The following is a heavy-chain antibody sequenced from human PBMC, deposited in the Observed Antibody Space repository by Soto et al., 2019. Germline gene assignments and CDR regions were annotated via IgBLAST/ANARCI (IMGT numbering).Heavy chain of an antibody. CDR1: GYTFTTYC. D-gene: IGHD2-15*01. J-gene: IGHJ5*02. CDR3: VRKGCFGTCNWFVP. Sequence: ASVKVSCKASGYTFTTYCISWLRQAPGQGLEWMGWINTNNGDTKYAQNFQGRVTMTTDTSTSTAYMEVRSLTSDDTAVYYCVRKGCFGTCNWFVPWGQGTLVTVSS. CDR2: INTNNGDT. V-gene: IGHV1-18*01.